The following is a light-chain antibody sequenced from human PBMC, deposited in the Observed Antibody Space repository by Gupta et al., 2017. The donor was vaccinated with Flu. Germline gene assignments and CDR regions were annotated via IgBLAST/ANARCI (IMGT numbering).Light chain of an antibody. V-gene: IGLV2-8*01. Sequence: SVTISCTGTSSDVGCYNYVSWYQQHPGKAHKLMIYEVSKRPSGVPDCFSGSQSDNPASLTVSGLQAEAEADYYCDSYAGNNNWVFGGGTKLTVL. CDR2: EVS. CDR3: DSYAGNNNWV. CDR1: SSDVGCYNY. J-gene: IGLJ3*02.